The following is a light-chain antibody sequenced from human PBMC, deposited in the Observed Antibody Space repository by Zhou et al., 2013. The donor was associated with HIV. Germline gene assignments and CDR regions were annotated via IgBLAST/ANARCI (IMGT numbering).Light chain of an antibody. V-gene: IGLV1-40*01. CDR2: GNN. Sequence: QSVLTQPPSVSGAPGQRVTISCTGSSSNIGAGYDVHWYHQLPGTAPKLLIYGNNNRPSGVPDRFSGSKSGTSASLAITGLQAEDEADYYCQSYDSLSGSRVFGGGTKLTVL. CDR3: QSYDSLSGSRV. CDR1: SSNIGAGYD. J-gene: IGLJ3*02.